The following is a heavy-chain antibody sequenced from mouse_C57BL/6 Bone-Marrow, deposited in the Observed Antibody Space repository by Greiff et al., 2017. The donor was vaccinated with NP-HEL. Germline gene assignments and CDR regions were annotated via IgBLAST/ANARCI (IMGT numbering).Heavy chain of an antibody. J-gene: IGHJ4*01. CDR1: GYAFSSSW. CDR2: IYPGDGDT. D-gene: IGHD2-1*01. V-gene: IGHV1-82*01. CDR3: AKGGGNPFAMDY. Sequence: VQLQQSGPELVKPGASVKISCKASGYAFSSSWMNWVKQRPGKGLEWIGRIYPGDGDTNYNGKFKGKATLTADKSSSTAYMQLSSLTSEDSAVYFCAKGGGNPFAMDYWGQGTSVTVSS.